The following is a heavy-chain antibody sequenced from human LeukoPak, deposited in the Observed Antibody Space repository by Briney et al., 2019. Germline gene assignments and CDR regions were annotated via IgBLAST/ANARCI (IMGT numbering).Heavy chain of an antibody. J-gene: IGHJ6*04. CDR2: ISGSGGST. D-gene: IGHD3-10*02. CDR3: AELGITMIGGV. V-gene: IGHV3-21*01. Sequence: GGSLRLSCAASGFTFISYSMNWVRQAPGKRLECVSAISGSGGSTYYADSVKGRFTISRDNANTTLYLQMNSLRAEGTAVYYCAELGITMIGGVWGKGTTVTISS. CDR1: GFTFISYS.